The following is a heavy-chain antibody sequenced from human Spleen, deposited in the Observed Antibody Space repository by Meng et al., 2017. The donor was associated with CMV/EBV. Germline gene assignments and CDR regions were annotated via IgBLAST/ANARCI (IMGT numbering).Heavy chain of an antibody. V-gene: IGHV3-30*02. J-gene: IGHJ4*02. Sequence: GESLKISCAASGFTFSSYGMHWVRQAPGKGLEWVAFIRYDGSNKYYADSVKGRFTISRDNSKNTLYLQMNSLRGEDTAVYYCARAIAAAGIVGRFDYWGQGTLVTVSS. D-gene: IGHD6-13*01. CDR3: ARAIAAAGIVGRFDY. CDR1: GFTFSSYG. CDR2: IRYDGSNK.